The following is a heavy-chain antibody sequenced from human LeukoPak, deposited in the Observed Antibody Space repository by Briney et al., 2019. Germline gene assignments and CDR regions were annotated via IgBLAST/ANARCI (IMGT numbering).Heavy chain of an antibody. Sequence: GGSLRLSCAASGFTFSSYGMHWVRQAPGKGLEWVAFIRYDGSNKYYADSVKGRFTISRDNSKDTLYLQMNSLRAEDTAVYYCAKSPGSRSYPHYFDYWGQGTLVTVSS. CDR3: AKSPGSRSYPHYFDY. D-gene: IGHD3-10*01. J-gene: IGHJ4*02. CDR1: GFTFSSYG. CDR2: IRYDGSNK. V-gene: IGHV3-30*02.